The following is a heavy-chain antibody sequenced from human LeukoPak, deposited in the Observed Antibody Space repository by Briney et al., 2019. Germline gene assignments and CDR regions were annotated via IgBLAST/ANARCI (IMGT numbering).Heavy chain of an antibody. D-gene: IGHD1-26*01. J-gene: IGHJ6*03. Sequence: GGSLRLSCAASGFTFSSYGMHWVRQAPGKGLEWVAFIRYDGSNKYYADSVKGRFTISRDNSKNTLYLQMNSLRAEDTAVYYCANLVGATPNMDDYYYMDVWGKGTTVTVSS. V-gene: IGHV3-30*02. CDR1: GFTFSSYG. CDR2: IRYDGSNK. CDR3: ANLVGATPNMDDYYYMDV.